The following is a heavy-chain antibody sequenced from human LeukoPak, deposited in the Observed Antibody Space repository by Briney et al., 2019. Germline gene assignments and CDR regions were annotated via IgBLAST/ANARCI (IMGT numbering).Heavy chain of an antibody. J-gene: IGHJ4*02. D-gene: IGHD3-22*01. CDR3: ARDYYDSSGFPGDY. Sequence: ASVKVSCKASGYTFTSYDINWVRQATGQGLEWMGWINPNSGGTNYAQKFQGRVTMTRDTSFSTAYMELSRLRSDDTAVYYCARDYYDSSGFPGDYWGQGTLVTVSS. CDR2: INPNSGGT. CDR1: GYTFTSYD. V-gene: IGHV1-2*02.